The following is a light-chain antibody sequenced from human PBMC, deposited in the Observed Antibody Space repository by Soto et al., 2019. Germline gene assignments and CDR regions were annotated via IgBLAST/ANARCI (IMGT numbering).Light chain of an antibody. Sequence: QSVLTQPPSASGTPGQRVTISCSGSSSNIGSYTINWYQQLPGTAPKLLIYSSNLRPSGVPDRFSGSKSGTSASLAISGLQSEDEADYYCSSFTSTSTYVFGTGTKLTVL. CDR2: SSN. J-gene: IGLJ1*01. CDR3: SSFTSTSTYV. CDR1: SSNIGSYT. V-gene: IGLV1-44*01.